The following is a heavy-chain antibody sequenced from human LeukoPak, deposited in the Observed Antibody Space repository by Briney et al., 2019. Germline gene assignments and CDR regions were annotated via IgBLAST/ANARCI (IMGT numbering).Heavy chain of an antibody. J-gene: IGHJ6*02. CDR1: GFTFSSYW. CDR2: VNSDESIT. CDR3: ARGHLPTPRSAMDV. V-gene: IGHV3-74*01. Sequence: GGSLRLSCAASGFTFSSYWVHWVRQAPGKGLVWVLRVNSDESITTYADSVNGRFTISRDNAKNTLYLQMKSLRAEDTAVYYYARGHLPTPRSAMDVWGHGTTVTVSS. D-gene: IGHD3-3*02.